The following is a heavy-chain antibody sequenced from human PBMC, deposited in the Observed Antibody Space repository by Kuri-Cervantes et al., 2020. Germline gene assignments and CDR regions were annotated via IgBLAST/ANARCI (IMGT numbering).Heavy chain of an antibody. V-gene: IGHV3-30*03. Sequence: GESLKISCAASGFTFSSYSMNWVRQAPGKGLEWVAVISYDGSNKYYADSVKGRFTISRDNSKNTLYLQMNSLRAEDTAVYYCARDPLELFGGNSEAHFDYWGQGTLVTVSS. D-gene: IGHD4-23*01. CDR1: GFTFSSYS. J-gene: IGHJ4*02. CDR2: ISYDGSNK. CDR3: ARDPLELFGGNSEAHFDY.